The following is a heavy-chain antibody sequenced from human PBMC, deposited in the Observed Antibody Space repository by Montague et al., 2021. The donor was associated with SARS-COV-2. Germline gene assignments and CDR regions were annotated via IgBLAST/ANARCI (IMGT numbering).Heavy chain of an antibody. J-gene: IGHJ4*02. CDR1: GFTFSSYW. D-gene: IGHD6-13*01. Sequence: SLRLSCAASGFTFSSYWMHWVRQAPGKGLVWVSRINSDGSSTSYADSVKGRFTISRDNAKNTLYLQMSSLRAEDTAVYYCARDLEGIAAAGTGGFDYWGQGTLVTVSS. CDR3: ARDLEGIAAAGTGGFDY. CDR2: INSDGSST. V-gene: IGHV3-74*01.